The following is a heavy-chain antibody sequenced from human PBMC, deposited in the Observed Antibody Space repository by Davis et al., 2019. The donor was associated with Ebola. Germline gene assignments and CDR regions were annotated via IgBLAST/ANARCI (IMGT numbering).Heavy chain of an antibody. D-gene: IGHD1-26*01. CDR3: ARTSIVGTTTTASDI. J-gene: IGHJ3*02. CDR1: GYTFRNSA. CDR2: ISAYNGNT. V-gene: IGHV1-18*01. Sequence: AASVKVSCKASGYTFRNSAISWVRQAPGQGLEWMGWISAYNGNTNYAQLLQGRVTMTTDTSTGTAYMELRSLRSDDTAVYFCARTSIVGTTTTASDIWGQGTKVTVSS.